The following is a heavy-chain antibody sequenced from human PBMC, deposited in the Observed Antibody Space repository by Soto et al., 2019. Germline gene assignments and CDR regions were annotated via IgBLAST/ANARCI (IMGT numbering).Heavy chain of an antibody. CDR1: GFTFSRYG. V-gene: IGHV3-30*18. D-gene: IGHD1-1*01. J-gene: IGHJ4*02. CDR2: ISWDGRAQ. CDR3: AKETIQVGGPNYFDY. Sequence: VQLVESGGGVVQPGRSLRLLCEASGFTFSRYGMRWVRQAPGMGLEWVAVISWDGRAQYYGDSVRGRFTISRDNSQSTLYLQMNSLRTGDTGIYYCAKETIQVGGPNYFDYWGQGVPVTVSS.